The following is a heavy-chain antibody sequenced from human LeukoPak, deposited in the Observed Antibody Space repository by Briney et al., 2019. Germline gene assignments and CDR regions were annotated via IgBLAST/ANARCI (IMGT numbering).Heavy chain of an antibody. CDR3: ARAIRITAINTPTI. CDR2: ISSSSSYI. Sequence: PGGSLRLSCAASGFTFSSYSMNWVRQAPGKGLEWVSSISSSSSYIYYADSVKGRFTISRDNAKNSLYLQMNSLRAEDTAVYYCARAIRITAINTPTIWGQGTMVTVSS. CDR1: GFTFSSYS. J-gene: IGHJ3*02. D-gene: IGHD6-13*01. V-gene: IGHV3-21*01.